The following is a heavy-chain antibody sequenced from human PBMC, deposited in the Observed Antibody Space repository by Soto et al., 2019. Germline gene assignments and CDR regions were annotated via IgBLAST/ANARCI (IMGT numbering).Heavy chain of an antibody. J-gene: IGHJ6*02. V-gene: IGHV1-69*12. CDR1: GGTFSSYA. CDR2: IIPFFDTA. D-gene: IGHD3-22*01. CDR3: AGHSSGVPGYYYGMDV. Sequence: QVQLVQSGAEVKKPGSSVKVSCKASGGTFSSYAISWVRQAPGQGLEWMGGIIPFFDTADYAQKFQGRVTIPADESTNTAYMELSSLRSEDTAVYYCAGHSSGVPGYYYGMDVWGQGTTVTVSS.